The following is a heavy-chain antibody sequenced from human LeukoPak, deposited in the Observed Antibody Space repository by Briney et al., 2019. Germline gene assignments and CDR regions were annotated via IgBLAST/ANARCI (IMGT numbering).Heavy chain of an antibody. CDR3: ARERYTAYGNFDY. J-gene: IGHJ4*02. D-gene: IGHD5-12*01. CDR1: GYTFTNHP. CDR2: INPNSGDT. V-gene: IGHV1-2*02. Sequence: VAAVKVSCKASGYTFTNHPMHWVRQAPGQGLEWMGWINPNSGDTNYVQKFQGRVTMTRDPSIRTAYMELSGLRADDTAVYYCARERYTAYGNFDYWGQGTQVTVSS.